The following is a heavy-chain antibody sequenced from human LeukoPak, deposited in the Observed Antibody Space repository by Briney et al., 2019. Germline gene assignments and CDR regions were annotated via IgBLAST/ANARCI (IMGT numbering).Heavy chain of an antibody. Sequence: PSETLSLTRPVSGGSVSSSRYYWGWIRQPPGKGLEWIGSIYYTGSTYYKPSLKSRVTISVDASKNQISLKLSSVTAADTAVYYCARGYYDSSGYLDYWGQGTLVTVSS. D-gene: IGHD3-22*01. CDR2: IYYTGST. V-gene: IGHV4-39*01. CDR3: ARGYYDSSGYLDY. J-gene: IGHJ4*02. CDR1: GGSVSSSRYY.